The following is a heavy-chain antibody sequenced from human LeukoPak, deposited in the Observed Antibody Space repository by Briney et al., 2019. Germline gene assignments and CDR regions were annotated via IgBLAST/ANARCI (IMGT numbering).Heavy chain of an antibody. CDR3: ARGAGAIARAFDI. CDR2: INGNSDDT. Sequence: ASVKVSCKASGYTFTGYYMHWVRQAPGQGLEWMGWINGNSDDTNYAQKFQGRVTMTRDTSISTAYLELSGLRSDDTAVYYCARGAGAIARAFDIWGQGTMVTVSS. CDR1: GYTFTGYY. D-gene: IGHD1-26*01. J-gene: IGHJ3*02. V-gene: IGHV1-2*02.